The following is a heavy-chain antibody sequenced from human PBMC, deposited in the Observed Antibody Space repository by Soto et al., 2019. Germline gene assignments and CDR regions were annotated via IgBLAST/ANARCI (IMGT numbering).Heavy chain of an antibody. V-gene: IGHV4-31*03. CDR2: IYYSGST. J-gene: IGHJ3*02. Sequence: TLSLPFTVSGGSISSGGYYWSSIRQHPGKGLEWIGYIYYSGSTYYNPSLKSRVTISVDTSKNQFSLKLSSVTAADTAVYYCARDSSGYFAFDIWGQGTMVTVSS. D-gene: IGHD6-19*01. CDR3: ARDSSGYFAFDI. CDR1: GGSISSGGYY.